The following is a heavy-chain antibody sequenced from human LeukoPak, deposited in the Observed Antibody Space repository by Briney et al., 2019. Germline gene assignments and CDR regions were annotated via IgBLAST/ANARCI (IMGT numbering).Heavy chain of an antibody. Sequence: PGGSLRLSCAASGFTFSSYAMSWVRQAPGKGLEWVSAISGSGGSTYYADSVKGRFTISRDNSKNTPYLQMNSLRAEDTAVYYCAKTLRVLGDFWSGYYFDYWGQGTLVTVSS. CDR3: AKTLRVLGDFWSGYYFDY. CDR1: GFTFSSYA. D-gene: IGHD3-3*01. V-gene: IGHV3-23*01. CDR2: ISGSGGST. J-gene: IGHJ4*02.